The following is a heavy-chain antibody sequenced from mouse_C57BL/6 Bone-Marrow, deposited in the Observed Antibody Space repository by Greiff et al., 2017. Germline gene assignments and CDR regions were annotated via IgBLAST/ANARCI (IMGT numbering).Heavy chain of an antibody. CDR2: ISSGGSYT. V-gene: IGHV5-6*01. CDR1: GFTFSSYG. D-gene: IGHD4-1*01. CDR3: ARDGTGKAY. Sequence: EVQGVESGGDLVKPGGSLKLSCAASGFTFSSYGMSWVRQTPDKRLEWVATISSGGSYTYYPDSVKGRITIARDNTKNTRYLQMSSLKAEDTAMYYCARDGTGKAYWGQGTLVTVSA. J-gene: IGHJ3*01.